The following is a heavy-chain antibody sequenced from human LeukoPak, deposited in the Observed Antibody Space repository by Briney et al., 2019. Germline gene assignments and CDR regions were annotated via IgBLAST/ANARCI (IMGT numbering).Heavy chain of an antibody. D-gene: IGHD6-6*01. J-gene: IGHJ4*02. CDR2: IYYSGST. CDR1: GDSISSYY. CDR3: ARYSSSSGLDY. Sequence: PSETLSLTCTVSGDSISSYYWSWIRQPPGKGLEWIGYIYYSGSTNYNPSLKSRVRTSVDTSKKQFSLKLSSVTAADTAVYYCARYSSSSGLDYWGQGTLVTVSS. V-gene: IGHV4-59*12.